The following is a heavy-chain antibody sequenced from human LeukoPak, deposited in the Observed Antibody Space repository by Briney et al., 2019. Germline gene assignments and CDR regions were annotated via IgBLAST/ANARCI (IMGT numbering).Heavy chain of an antibody. CDR3: ARDREDIVATIEFDY. D-gene: IGHD5-12*01. CDR2: IFHDGSKE. J-gene: IGHJ4*02. V-gene: IGHV3-33*01. Sequence: GGSLRLSCAASGFTFSNYGMHWVRQAPGKGLEWVAVIFHDGSKEFYRDSVKGRFTISRDNAKNSLYLQMNSLRAEDTAVYYCARDREDIVATIEFDYWGQGTLVTVSS. CDR1: GFTFSNYG.